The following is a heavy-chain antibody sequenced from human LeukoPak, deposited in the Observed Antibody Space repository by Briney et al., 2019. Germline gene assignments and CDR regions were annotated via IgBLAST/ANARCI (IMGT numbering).Heavy chain of an antibody. Sequence: PGGSLRLSCAASGFTFSSYGMHWVRQAPGKGLEWVAVISYDGSNKYYADSVKGRITISRDNSKNTLYLQMNSLRAEDTAVYYCARGTHYGGVTYFDSWGQGTLVTVSS. D-gene: IGHD4-17*01. V-gene: IGHV3-30*03. CDR1: GFTFSSYG. CDR3: ARGTHYGGVTYFDS. J-gene: IGHJ4*02. CDR2: ISYDGSNK.